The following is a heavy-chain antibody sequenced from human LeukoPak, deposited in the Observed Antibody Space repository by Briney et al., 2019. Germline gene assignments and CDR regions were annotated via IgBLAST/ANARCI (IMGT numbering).Heavy chain of an antibody. D-gene: IGHD4-17*01. CDR2: ISYDGSNK. CDR3: AKTYGHFDD. J-gene: IGHJ4*02. V-gene: IGHV3-30*04. CDR1: GFTFSSYA. Sequence: GGSLRLSCAASGFTFSSYAMHWVRQAPGKGLEWVAVISYDGSNKYYADSVKGRFTISRDNAKNSLYLQMTSLRVEDTAVYYCAKTYGHFDDWGQGTLVTVSS.